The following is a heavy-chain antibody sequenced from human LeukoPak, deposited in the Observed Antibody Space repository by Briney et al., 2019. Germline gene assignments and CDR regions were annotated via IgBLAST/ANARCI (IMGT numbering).Heavy chain of an antibody. CDR2: INPDSGVS. V-gene: IGHV1-2*02. Sequence: ASLKVSCKAPGYIFTAYYIHWGRHAPGQGLEWMWWINPDSGVSVYAQKFQGRVSMTRDTSISTAYMDLRTLTSDDTAVYFCAKNQCSGASCWVDDYWGQGTLVIVSS. J-gene: IGHJ4*02. D-gene: IGHD2-15*01. CDR3: AKNQCSGASCWVDDY. CDR1: GYIFTAYY.